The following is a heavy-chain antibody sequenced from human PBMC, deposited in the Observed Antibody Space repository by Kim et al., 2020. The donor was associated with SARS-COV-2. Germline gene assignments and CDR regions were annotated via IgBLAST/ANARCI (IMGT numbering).Heavy chain of an antibody. J-gene: IGHJ4*02. CDR1: GFTFSSYA. V-gene: IGHV3-30-3*01. Sequence: GGSLRLSCAASGFTFSSYAMHWVRQAPGKGLEWVAVISYDGSNKYYADSVKGRFTISRDNSKNTLYLQMNSLRAEDTAVYYCARDLGATGDYWGQGTLVTVSS. D-gene: IGHD1-26*01. CDR3: ARDLGATGDY. CDR2: ISYDGSNK.